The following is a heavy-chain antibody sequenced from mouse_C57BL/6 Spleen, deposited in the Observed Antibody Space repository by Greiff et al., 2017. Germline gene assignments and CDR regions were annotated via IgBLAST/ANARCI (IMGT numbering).Heavy chain of an antibody. CDR3: ARGDYYGSSYYFDY. D-gene: IGHD1-1*01. CDR2: IHPNSGST. V-gene: IGHV1-64*01. CDR1: GYTFTSYW. Sequence: QVQLQQPGAELVKPGASVKLSCKASGYTFTSYWMHWVKQRPGQGLEWIGMIHPNSGSTNYNEKFKSKATLTVDKSSSTAYMQLSSLTSEDSAVXYCARGDYYGSSYYFDYWGQGTTLTVSS. J-gene: IGHJ2*01.